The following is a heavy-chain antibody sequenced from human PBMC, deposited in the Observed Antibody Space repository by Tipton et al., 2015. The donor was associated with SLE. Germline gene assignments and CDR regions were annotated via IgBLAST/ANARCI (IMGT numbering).Heavy chain of an antibody. Sequence: GSLRLSCAVSGFTFSTYWMHWVRHAPGKGLVWVARSNEDGTITSYEDSVRGRFTISRDNAKNTLYLQMNSLRVEDTALYYCARGIDPSSSRISDYWGQGTLVSVSS. CDR3: ARGIDPSSSRISDY. CDR2: SNEDGTIT. J-gene: IGHJ4*02. D-gene: IGHD6-13*01. V-gene: IGHV3-74*01. CDR1: GFTFSTYW.